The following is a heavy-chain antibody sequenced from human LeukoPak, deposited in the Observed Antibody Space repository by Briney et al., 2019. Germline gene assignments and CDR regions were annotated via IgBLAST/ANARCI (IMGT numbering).Heavy chain of an antibody. CDR3: AKEIWPTVTTPGHTYFDY. J-gene: IGHJ4*02. Sequence: GGSLRLSCAASGFTFNTYTMNWVRQAPGKGLEWVSSIIGSGRDTYYADSVKGRFTISRDNSQNTLYLQMNSLRNEDTAVYYCAKEIWPTVTTPGHTYFDYWGQGTLVTVSS. CDR1: GFTFNTYT. V-gene: IGHV3-23*01. CDR2: IIGSGRDT. D-gene: IGHD4-17*01.